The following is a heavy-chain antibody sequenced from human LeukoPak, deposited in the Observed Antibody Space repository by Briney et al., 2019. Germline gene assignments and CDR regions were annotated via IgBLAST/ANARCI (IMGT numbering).Heavy chain of an antibody. CDR1: GFTFSSYG. CDR2: IWYDGSNK. J-gene: IGHJ4*02. Sequence: GGSLGLSCAASGFTFSSYGMPWVRQAPGKGLEWVAVIWYDGSNKYYADSVQGRFTISRDNSKNTLYLQMNSLRAEDTAVYYCARDQNSFPFDYWGQGTLVTVSS. V-gene: IGHV3-33*01. CDR3: ARDQNSFPFDY. D-gene: IGHD5-18*01.